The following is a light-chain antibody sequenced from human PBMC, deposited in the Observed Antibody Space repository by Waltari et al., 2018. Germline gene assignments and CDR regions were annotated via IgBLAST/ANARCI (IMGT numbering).Light chain of an antibody. J-gene: IGLJ3*02. CDR3: AAWDDSXXGL. Sequence: QXVXXXXPSASGXXXQRVTISCSGSSSNIGSNYVYWYQQLPGTAPQLLIYRNNXRPSGVXXRXSXXKSGTXASLAISGLRSEDEADYXXAAWDDSXXGLFGXXXXLTVL. CDR1: SSNIGSNY. V-gene: IGLV1-47*01. CDR2: RNN.